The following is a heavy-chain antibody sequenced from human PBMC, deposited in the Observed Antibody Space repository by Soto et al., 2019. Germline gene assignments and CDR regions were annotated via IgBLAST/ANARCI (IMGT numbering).Heavy chain of an antibody. D-gene: IGHD3-3*01. CDR1: GFTFSNYW. CDR2: INEDESNT. J-gene: IGHJ4*02. V-gene: IGHV3-74*01. Sequence: GSLRLSCATSGFTFSNYWMHWVRQAPGKGPVWVSRINEDESNTNYADSVKGRFTISRDNAKNTLYLQMNSLRAEDTAVYYCARGLFLDYWGQGTWVTVSS. CDR3: ARGLFLDY.